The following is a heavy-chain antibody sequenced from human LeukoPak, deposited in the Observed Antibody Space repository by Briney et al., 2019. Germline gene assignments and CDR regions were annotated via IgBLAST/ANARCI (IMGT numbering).Heavy chain of an antibody. J-gene: IGHJ5*02. D-gene: IGHD2-2*01. CDR2: ISRGSGSTR. Sequence: PGGSLRLSCAASGFTFSDFYMSWFRQVPGKGLEAVAYISRGSGSTRYYTDSARGRFTISRDNGETAVYLQMYSLRTDDTAVYYCVRYAPVEPWGRGALVTVSS. V-gene: IGHV3-11*01. CDR1: GFTFSDFY. CDR3: VRYAPVEP.